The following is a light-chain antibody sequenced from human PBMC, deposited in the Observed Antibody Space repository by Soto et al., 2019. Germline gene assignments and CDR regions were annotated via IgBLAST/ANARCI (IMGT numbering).Light chain of an antibody. CDR1: QSVSSN. CDR3: QKYNNWPPLT. Sequence: EIVMTQSPATLSVSPGERATLSCRASQSVSSNLAWYQQKPGQAPRLLIYGASTRATGIPARFSGSGSGTEFPLTISSLQSEDFAVSSCQKYNNWPPLTFGGGTKVEIK. V-gene: IGKV3-15*01. CDR2: GAS. J-gene: IGKJ4*01.